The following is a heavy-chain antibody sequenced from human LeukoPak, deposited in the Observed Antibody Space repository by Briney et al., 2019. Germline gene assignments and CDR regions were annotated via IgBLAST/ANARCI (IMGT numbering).Heavy chain of an antibody. CDR1: GYTFTIYD. CDR3: ARGSGVRWFYYYYMDV. V-gene: IGHV1-8*03. Sequence: ASVKLSCKASGYTFTIYDINWVRRATGQGLEWMGWMNPNSGNTGYAQKFQGRVTITRNTSISTAYMELSSLRSEDTAVEYCARGSGVRWFYYYYMDVWGKGTTVTVSS. J-gene: IGHJ6*03. D-gene: IGHD4-23*01. CDR2: MNPNSGNT.